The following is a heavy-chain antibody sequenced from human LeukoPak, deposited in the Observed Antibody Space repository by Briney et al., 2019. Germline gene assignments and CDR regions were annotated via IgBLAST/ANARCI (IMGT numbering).Heavy chain of an antibody. Sequence: GASVKVSCKVSGYTLTELSMHWVRQAPGKGLEWMGGFDPEDGETIYAQKFQGRVTMTEDTSTDTAYMELSSLRSDDTAVYYCAGDLRRYCSGGSCFWAPSGYWGQGTLVTVSS. CDR1: GYTLTELS. CDR2: FDPEDGET. V-gene: IGHV1-24*01. CDR3: AGDLRRYCSGGSCFWAPSGY. D-gene: IGHD2-15*01. J-gene: IGHJ4*02.